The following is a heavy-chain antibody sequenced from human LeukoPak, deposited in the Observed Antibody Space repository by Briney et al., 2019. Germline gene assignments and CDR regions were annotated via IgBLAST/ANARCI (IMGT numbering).Heavy chain of an antibody. CDR1: GFSFSSYN. CDR3: ARDPFSSWYDAFDI. CDR2: ISTRGYI. V-gene: IGHV3-69-1*02. D-gene: IGHD6-13*01. J-gene: IGHJ3*02. Sequence: GGSLRLSCAASGFSFSSYNMNWVRQAPGKGLEWVSSISTRGYIYYADSVKGRFTISRDNTKNSLYPQMNSLRAEDTAVYYCARDPFSSWYDAFDIWGQGTMVTVSS.